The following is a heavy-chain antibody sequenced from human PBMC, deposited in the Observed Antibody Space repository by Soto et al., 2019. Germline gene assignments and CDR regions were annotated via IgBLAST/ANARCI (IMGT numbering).Heavy chain of an antibody. CDR2: VSPTRDTL. V-gene: IGHV3-9*01. D-gene: IGHD3-10*01. CDR3: LKYAPNGSIDD. CDR1: GFRFEQYV. J-gene: IGHJ4*02. Sequence: VQVVASGGGLVQPGRSLRLSCAVSGFRFEQYVMHWVRQAPGKGLECVSTVSPTRDTLAYADSVEGRFTVSRDNAKNSRYLQMNRLKGDDTAFYHCLKYAPNGSIDDWGQGTLVSVSS.